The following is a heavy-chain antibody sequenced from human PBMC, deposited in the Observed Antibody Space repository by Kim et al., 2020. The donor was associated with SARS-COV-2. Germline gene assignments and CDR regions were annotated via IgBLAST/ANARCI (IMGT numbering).Heavy chain of an antibody. J-gene: IGHJ4*02. CDR3: ATVGYDYGDYYFDY. CDR1: GFTFSSYW. Sequence: GGSLRLSCAASGFTFSSYWMHWVRQAPGKGLVWVSHINSDGSSTNYADSVKGRFTISRDNAKNTLYLQMNSLRAEDTAVYYCATVGYDYGDYYFDYWGQG. D-gene: IGHD4-17*01. CDR2: INSDGSST. V-gene: IGHV3-74*01.